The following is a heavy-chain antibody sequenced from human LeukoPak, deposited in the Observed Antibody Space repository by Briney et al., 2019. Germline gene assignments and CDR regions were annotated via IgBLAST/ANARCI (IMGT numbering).Heavy chain of an antibody. D-gene: IGHD6-19*01. J-gene: IGHJ1*01. V-gene: IGHV5-51*01. CDR3: AGAGIAVAGNAEYFQH. CDR1: GYRFTSYW. Sequence: GESLKISCKGSGYRFTSYWIGWVRQMPGKGLEWMGIINPGDSDTRYSPSFQGQVTISADKSISTAYLQWSSLKASDTAMYYCAGAGIAVAGNAEYFQHWGQGTLVTVSS. CDR2: INPGDSDT.